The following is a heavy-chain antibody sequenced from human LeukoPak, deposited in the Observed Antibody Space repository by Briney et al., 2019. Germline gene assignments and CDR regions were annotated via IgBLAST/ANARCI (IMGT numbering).Heavy chain of an antibody. CDR3: ARPDTAWNYYGMDV. D-gene: IGHD5-18*01. CDR1: GFTFTSYA. Sequence: GGSLRLSCAASGFTFTSYAMNWVRQAPGKGLEWVSGISGTGGSTYYADSVKGRFTISRDNSKNTLYLQMNSLRAEDTAVYYCARPDTAWNYYGMDVWGQGTTVTVSS. J-gene: IGHJ6*02. CDR2: ISGTGGST. V-gene: IGHV3-23*01.